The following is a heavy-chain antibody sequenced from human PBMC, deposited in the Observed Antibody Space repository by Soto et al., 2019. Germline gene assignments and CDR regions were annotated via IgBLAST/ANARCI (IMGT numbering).Heavy chain of an antibody. V-gene: IGHV4-30-2*01. CDR3: ARDGPGYDRLFDY. D-gene: IGHD3-22*01. CDR1: GGSISSGGYS. Sequence: PSETLSLTCAVSGGSISSGGYSWSWIRQPPGKGLEWIGYIYHSGSTYYNPSLKSRVTISVDRSKNQFSLKLSSVTAAGTAVYYCARDGPGYDRLFDYWGQGTLVTVSS. CDR2: IYHSGST. J-gene: IGHJ4*02.